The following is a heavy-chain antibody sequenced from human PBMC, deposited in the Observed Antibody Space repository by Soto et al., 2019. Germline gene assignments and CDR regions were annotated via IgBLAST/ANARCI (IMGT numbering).Heavy chain of an antibody. V-gene: IGHV4-61*01. J-gene: IGHJ1*01. CDR1: GGSVSGSNY. D-gene: IGHD1-26*01. CDR2: IYYGVIT. Sequence: QVQLQESGPGLVKPSETLSLNCTVSGGSVSGSNYWSWIRQSPGKGLEWIGYIYYGVITNYSPSLKRRATISVDTSTKQFSLRLTSVTAADTAVYYCARDQSGTYACEHWGRGTLVTVSS. CDR3: ARDQSGTYACEH.